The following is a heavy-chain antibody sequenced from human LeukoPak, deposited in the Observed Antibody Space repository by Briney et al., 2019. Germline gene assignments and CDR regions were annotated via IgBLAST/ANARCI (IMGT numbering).Heavy chain of an antibody. CDR1: GFTFISYS. Sequence: GGSLRLSCAASGFTFISYSMNWVRQAPGKGLEWVSSISSSSSYIYYADSVKGRFTISRDNAKNSLYLQMNSLRAEDTAVYYCARAVAVVGFDYWGQGTLVTVSS. J-gene: IGHJ4*02. CDR2: ISSSSSYI. CDR3: ARAVAVVGFDY. D-gene: IGHD6-19*01. V-gene: IGHV3-21*01.